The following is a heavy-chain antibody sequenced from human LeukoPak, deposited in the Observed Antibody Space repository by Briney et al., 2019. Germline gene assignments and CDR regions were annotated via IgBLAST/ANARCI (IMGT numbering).Heavy chain of an antibody. CDR2: IYTSGST. V-gene: IGHV4-61*02. Sequence: TLSLTCTVSGGSISSGSYYWSWIRQPAGKGLEWIGRIYTSGSTNYNPSLKSRVTISVDTSKNQFSLKLSSVTAADTAVYYCARELFSIAARRSFDYWGQGTLVTVSS. D-gene: IGHD6-6*01. CDR3: ARELFSIAARRSFDY. CDR1: GGSISSGSYY. J-gene: IGHJ4*02.